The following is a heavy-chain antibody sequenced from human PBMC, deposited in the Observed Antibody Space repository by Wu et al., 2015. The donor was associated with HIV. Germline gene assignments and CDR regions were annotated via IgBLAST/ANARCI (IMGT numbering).Heavy chain of an antibody. V-gene: IGHV1-69*12. D-gene: IGHD3-10*01. J-gene: IGHJ3*01. CDR2: IIPIFATV. CDR3: ARDPSMVRGTKAFDF. Sequence: QVQLVQSGAEVKKPGSSVKVSCKSSGDTFSSFGISWVRQAPGQGLEWMGGIIPIFATVNFAPKFQDRLTLTADESTRTVFMELSSLTYEDTAIYFCARDPSMVRGTKAFDFWGQGTMVTVSS. CDR1: GDTFSSFG.